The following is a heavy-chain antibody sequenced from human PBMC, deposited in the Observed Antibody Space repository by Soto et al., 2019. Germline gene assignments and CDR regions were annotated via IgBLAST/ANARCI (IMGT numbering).Heavy chain of an antibody. CDR2: IYYSGST. D-gene: IGHD3-9*01. CDR3: ASTVSYFDGLLSYYYVMDV. CDR1: GGSISSSSYY. V-gene: IGHV4-39*01. J-gene: IGHJ6*02. Sequence: SETLSLTCTVSGGSISSSSYYWGWIRQPPGKGLEWIGSIYYSGSTYYNPSLKSRVTISVDTSKNQFSLELSSVTAADTAVYYCASTVSYFDGLLSYYYVMDVWGQGTTVTVSS.